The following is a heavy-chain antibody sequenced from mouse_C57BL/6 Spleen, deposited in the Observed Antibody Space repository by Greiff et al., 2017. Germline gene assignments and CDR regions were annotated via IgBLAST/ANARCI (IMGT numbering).Heavy chain of an antibody. CDR2: ISDGGSYT. D-gene: IGHD2-5*01. CDR1: GFTFSSYA. J-gene: IGHJ4*01. V-gene: IGHV5-4*01. Sequence: EVKLMESGGGLVKPGGSLKLSCAASGFTFSSYAMSWVRQTPEKRLEWVATISDGGSYTYYPDNVKGRFTISRDNAKNNLYLQMSHLKSEDTAMYYCARDYSNQYAMDYWGQGTSVTVSS. CDR3: ARDYSNQYAMDY.